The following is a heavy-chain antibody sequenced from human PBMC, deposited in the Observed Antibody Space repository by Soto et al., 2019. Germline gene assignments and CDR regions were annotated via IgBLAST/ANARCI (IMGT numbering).Heavy chain of an antibody. CDR1: GDSISSSHYY. J-gene: IGHJ5*02. D-gene: IGHD2-21*02. CDR2: IYYSGIT. V-gene: IGHV4-39*01. Sequence: KTSETLSLTCTVSGDSISSSHYYWGWIRQTPGKGLEWIGTIYYSGITYYNPSLRSRVTISVDTSKNQFSLKLRSVTAADTGVYYCATQARTIVVVTALLAWFDPWGQGTLVTVSS. CDR3: ATQARTIVVVTALLAWFDP.